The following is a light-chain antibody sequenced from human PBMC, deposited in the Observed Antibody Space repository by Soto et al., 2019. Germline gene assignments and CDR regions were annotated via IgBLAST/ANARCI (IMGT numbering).Light chain of an antibody. CDR1: QSVSSY. CDR2: DAS. J-gene: IGKJ1*01. Sequence: EIVLTQSPATLSLSPGERATLSCRASQSVSSYLAWYQQNPGQAPRLLIYDASNRATGIPARFSGSWSGTDFTLTISSLEPEDVAVYYCQKRSSWPRWTFGQGNKVEIK. V-gene: IGKV3-11*01. CDR3: QKRSSWPRWT.